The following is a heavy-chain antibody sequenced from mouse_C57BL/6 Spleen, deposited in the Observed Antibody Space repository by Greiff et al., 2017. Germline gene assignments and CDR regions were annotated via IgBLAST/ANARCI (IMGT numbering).Heavy chain of an antibody. CDR2: IDPSDSYT. J-gene: IGHJ3*01. CDR1: GYTFTSYW. Sequence: QVQLQQPGAELVKPGASVTLSCKASGYTFTSYWMQWVKQRPGQGLEWIGEIDPSDSYTNYNQKFKGKATLTVDTSSSTAYMQLSSLTSEDSAVYYCARGSFAYWGQGTLVTVSA. CDR3: ARGSFAY. V-gene: IGHV1-50*01.